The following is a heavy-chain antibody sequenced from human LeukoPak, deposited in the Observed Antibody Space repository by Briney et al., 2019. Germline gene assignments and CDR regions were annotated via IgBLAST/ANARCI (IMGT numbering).Heavy chain of an antibody. D-gene: IGHD6-19*01. Sequence: GRSLRLSCAASGFTFSSYAMHWVRQAPGKGLEWVAVISYDGSNKYYADSVKGRFTISRDNSKNTLYLQVNSLRAEDTAVYYCARDGLSSGWYGSFDYRGQGTLVTVSS. CDR2: ISYDGSNK. J-gene: IGHJ4*02. V-gene: IGHV3-30-3*01. CDR3: ARDGLSSGWYGSFDY. CDR1: GFTFSSYA.